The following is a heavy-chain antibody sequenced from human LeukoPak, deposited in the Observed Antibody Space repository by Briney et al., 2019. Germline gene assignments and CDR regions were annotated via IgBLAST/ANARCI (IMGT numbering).Heavy chain of an antibody. V-gene: IGHV3-11*01. Sequence: GGSLRLSCAASGFTFSDYYMSWIRQTPGKGLEWVSYISSSTSTIYYADSVKGRFTISRDNAKNSLYLQMNSLRPEDTAVYYCAGAHYYYYMDVWGKGTTVTVSS. CDR2: ISSSTSTI. CDR3: AGAHYYYYMDV. CDR1: GFTFSDYY. J-gene: IGHJ6*03.